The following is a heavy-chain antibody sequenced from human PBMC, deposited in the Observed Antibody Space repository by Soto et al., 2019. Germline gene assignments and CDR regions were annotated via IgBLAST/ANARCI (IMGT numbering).Heavy chain of an antibody. D-gene: IGHD3-16*02. CDR2: IYYSGST. CDR3: AWVLELSVSPVYYSDS. J-gene: IGHJ4*02. V-gene: IGHV4-39*01. Sequence: SETLSLTCTVSGGSISSSSYYWGWLRQPPGKGLEWIGSIYYSGSTYYNPSLKSRVTISVDTSKNQFSLKLSSVTAADTAVYYCAWVLELSVSPVYYSDSWREGTLITAPQ. CDR1: GGSISSSSYY.